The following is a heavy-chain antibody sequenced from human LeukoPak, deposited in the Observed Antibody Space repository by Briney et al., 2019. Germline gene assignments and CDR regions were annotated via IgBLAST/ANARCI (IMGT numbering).Heavy chain of an antibody. CDR3: ARGGWNVHY. Sequence: SETLSLTCAVYGGSFSGYYWSWIRQPPVKGLEWIGEINHSGSTNYNPSLKSRVTISVDTSKNQFSLKLSSVTAADTAVYYCARGGWNVHYWGQGTLVTVSS. D-gene: IGHD1-1*01. V-gene: IGHV4-34*01. CDR1: GGSFSGYY. CDR2: INHSGST. J-gene: IGHJ4*02.